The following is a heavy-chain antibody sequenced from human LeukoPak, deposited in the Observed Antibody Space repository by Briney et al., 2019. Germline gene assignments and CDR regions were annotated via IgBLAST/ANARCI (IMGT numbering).Heavy chain of an antibody. J-gene: IGHJ4*02. CDR2: IYTSGST. CDR3: ARDASDYYDSSGYSHFDY. Sequence: SQTLSLTGTVSGGSISSGSYYWSWIRQPAGKGLEWIGRIYTSGSTNYNPSLKSRVTISVDTSKNQFSLKLSSVTAADTAVYYCARDASDYYDSSGYSHFDYWGQGTLVTVSS. D-gene: IGHD3-22*01. CDR1: GGSISSGSYY. V-gene: IGHV4-61*02.